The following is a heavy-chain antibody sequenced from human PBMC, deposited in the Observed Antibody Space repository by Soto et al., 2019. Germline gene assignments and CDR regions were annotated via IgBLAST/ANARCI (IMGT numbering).Heavy chain of an antibody. CDR1: GYTFTSHG. J-gene: IGHJ4*02. CDR3: TRTCPGASCYHIY. D-gene: IGHD2-8*02. CDR2: INTYNGNT. V-gene: IGHV1-18*01. Sequence: QVQLVQSGAEVKTPGASVKVSCKASGYTFTSHGITWVRQAPGQGLEWMGWINTYNGNTDYAQKFQGRVTMTTDTSTSAAYMELRSLKSDDTAMYYCTRTCPGASCYHIYWGQGTLVTVSS.